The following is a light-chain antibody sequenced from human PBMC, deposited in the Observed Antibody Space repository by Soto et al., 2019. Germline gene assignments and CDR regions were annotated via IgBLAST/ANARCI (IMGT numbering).Light chain of an antibody. CDR2: SNN. CDR1: SSNIGSNT. Sequence: QSVLTQPPSASGTPGQRVTISCSGSSSNIGSNTVTWYQQLPGTAPKLLIYSNNQRPSGVPDRFSGSKSGTSASLAISGLQSEDAADYYCAAWDDSLNGYWVFGGGTKVTVL. V-gene: IGLV1-44*01. J-gene: IGLJ3*02. CDR3: AAWDDSLNGYWV.